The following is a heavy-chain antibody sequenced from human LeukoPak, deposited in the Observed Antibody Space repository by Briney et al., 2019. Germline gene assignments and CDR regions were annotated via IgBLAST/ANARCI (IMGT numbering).Heavy chain of an antibody. CDR1: GFTFSSYA. Sequence: GGSLRLSCAGSGFTFSSYAMSWVRQAPGKGLEWVSAVSGNGFSTYSADSVRGRFTISRDNSKTTLYLQMNSLSAEDTAVYYCAKGPLGYCGGGTCYVSDWGQGTLVIVSS. V-gene: IGHV3-23*01. D-gene: IGHD2-15*01. CDR2: VSGNGFST. CDR3: AKGPLGYCGGGTCYVSD. J-gene: IGHJ4*02.